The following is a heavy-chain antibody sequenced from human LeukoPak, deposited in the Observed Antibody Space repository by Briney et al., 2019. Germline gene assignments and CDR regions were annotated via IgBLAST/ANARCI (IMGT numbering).Heavy chain of an antibody. CDR1: GFSFNNYA. V-gene: IGHV3-23*01. Sequence: GGSLRLSCAASGFSFNNYAMSWVRQAPGEGLEWVSAISTTGGSTYYADSVKGRFTVSRDNSKNTLSLQMDSLRVEDTALYYCAKDWTTVVTPKGYYFDSWGQGTLVTVSS. J-gene: IGHJ4*02. D-gene: IGHD4-23*01. CDR2: ISTTGGST. CDR3: AKDWTTVVTPKGYYFDS.